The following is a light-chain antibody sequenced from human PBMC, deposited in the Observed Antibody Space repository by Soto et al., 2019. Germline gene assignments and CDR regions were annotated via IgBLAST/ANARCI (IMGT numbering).Light chain of an antibody. Sequence: QSALTQPASVSGSPGQSITISCTGTSNDIGGYNYVSWYQHHPDKATKLMIYEVSNRPSGVSNRFSGSKSGNTASLSISGLQAEDEADYYCSSFTSTSTLVFGGGTKLTVL. CDR3: SSFTSTSTLV. J-gene: IGLJ2*01. V-gene: IGLV2-14*01. CDR2: EVS. CDR1: SNDIGGYNY.